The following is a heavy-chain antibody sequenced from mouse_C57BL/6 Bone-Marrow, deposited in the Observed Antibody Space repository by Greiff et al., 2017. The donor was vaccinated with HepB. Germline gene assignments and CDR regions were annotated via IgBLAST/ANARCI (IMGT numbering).Heavy chain of an antibody. CDR1: GYTFTSYW. J-gene: IGHJ4*01. CDR2: IDPSDSYT. Sequence: QVQLQQPGAELVMPGASVKLSCKASGYTFTSYWMHWVKQRPGQGLEWIGGIDPSDSYTNYNQKFKGKSTLTVDKSSSTAYMQLSSLTSEDSAVYYCAVYDGYYYYAMDYWGQGTSVTVSS. CDR3: AVYDGYYYYAMDY. D-gene: IGHD2-3*01. V-gene: IGHV1-69*01.